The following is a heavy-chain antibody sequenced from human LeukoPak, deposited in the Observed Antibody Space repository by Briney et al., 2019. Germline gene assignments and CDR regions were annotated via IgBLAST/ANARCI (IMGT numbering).Heavy chain of an antibody. J-gene: IGHJ4*02. CDR1: GYSFTSYW. CDR3: ARRRLTYGGNSGFLDY. CDR2: IYPGDSDT. V-gene: IGHV5-51*01. D-gene: IGHD4-23*01. Sequence: GESLKISCKGSGYSFTSYWIGWVRQMPGKGLEWMGIIYPGDSDTRYSPSFQGQVTISADKSISTAYLQWSSLKASDTAMYYCARRRLTYGGNSGFLDYWGQGTLVTVSS.